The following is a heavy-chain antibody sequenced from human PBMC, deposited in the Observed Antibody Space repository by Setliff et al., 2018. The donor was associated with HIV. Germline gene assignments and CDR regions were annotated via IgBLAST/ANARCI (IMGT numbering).Heavy chain of an antibody. CDR1: GGSVTSYY. D-gene: IGHD1-1*01. J-gene: IGHJ4*02. CDR2: IYHTGIT. Sequence: PSETLSLTCTVSGGSVTSYYWSWIQQSPEKGLEWIGYIYHTGITNYNPSLKSRLSTSIDTSKSQFSLSLRSVTAADTAVYYCARGSWKDGAQGYFFDHWGQGTLVTVSS. CDR3: ARGSWKDGAQGYFFDH. V-gene: IGHV4-59*02.